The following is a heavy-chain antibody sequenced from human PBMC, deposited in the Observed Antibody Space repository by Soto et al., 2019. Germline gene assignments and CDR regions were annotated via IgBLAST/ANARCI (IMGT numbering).Heavy chain of an antibody. Sequence: EMQVVESGGGLVQPGGSLRLSCAASGFAFSNFHMNWVRQAPGKGLQWVATIGGAGNDIHYADSVEGRFIVSRDNSKKTLHLPMAVRRDKDTAIYYCAKRFSDGGEEGMDVWGQGTTVTVSS. CDR3: AKRFSDGGEEGMDV. CDR1: GFAFSNFH. J-gene: IGHJ6*02. CDR2: IGGAGNDI. D-gene: IGHD3-10*01. V-gene: IGHV3-23*04.